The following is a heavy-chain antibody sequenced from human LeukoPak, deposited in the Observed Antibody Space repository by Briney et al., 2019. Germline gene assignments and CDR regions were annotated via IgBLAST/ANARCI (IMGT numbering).Heavy chain of an antibody. CDR2: ISGSGGST. CDR1: GFTFSSYA. Sequence: GGSLRLSCAASGFTFSSYAMSWLRQAPGKGLEWVSAISGSGGSTYYADCVKGRFTISRDNSKNTLYPQMNSLRAEDTAVYYCAKDRQRFAAAGTTFDYWGQGTLVTVSS. V-gene: IGHV3-23*01. CDR3: AKDRQRFAAAGTTFDY. D-gene: IGHD6-13*01. J-gene: IGHJ4*02.